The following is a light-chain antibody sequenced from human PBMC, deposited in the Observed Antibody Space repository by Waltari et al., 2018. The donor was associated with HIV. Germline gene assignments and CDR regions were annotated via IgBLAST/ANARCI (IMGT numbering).Light chain of an antibody. V-gene: IGLV2-14*01. J-gene: IGLJ3*02. CDR2: GVT. CDR3: SSVTLTKNRL. CDR1: AGDIGVFVS. Sequence: QSALTQPASVSGSPGQSITISRTATAGDIGVFVSLSWYQLVPHKATQLRIYGVTSRPFGRSHRFSGSKSGATASLTISGLRTEDEAEYYCSSVTLTKNRLFGGGTTLTVL.